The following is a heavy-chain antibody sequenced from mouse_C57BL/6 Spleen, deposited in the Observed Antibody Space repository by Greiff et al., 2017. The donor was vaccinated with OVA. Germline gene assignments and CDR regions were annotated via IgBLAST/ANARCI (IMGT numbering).Heavy chain of an antibody. V-gene: IGHV1-22*01. CDR1: GYTFTDYN. J-gene: IGHJ2*01. CDR2: INPNNGGT. D-gene: IGHD2-5*01. Sequence: EVQLQESGPELVKPGASVKMSCKASGYTFTDYNMHWVKQSHGKSLEWIGYINPNNGGTSYNQKFKGKATLTVNKSSSTAYMELRSLTSEDSAVYYCARSTYYSNYDYWGQGTTLTVSS. CDR3: ARSTYYSNYDY.